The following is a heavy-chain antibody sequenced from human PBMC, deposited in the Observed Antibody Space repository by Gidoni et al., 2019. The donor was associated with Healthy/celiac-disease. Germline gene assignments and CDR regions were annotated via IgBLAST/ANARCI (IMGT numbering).Heavy chain of an antibody. CDR1: GGSISSSSYY. J-gene: IGHJ5*02. Sequence: QRQLQESGPGVVKPAETLSLTCTVPGGSISSSSYYWGWIRQPPGKGLEWIGSIYYSGSTYYNPSLKSRVTISVDTSKNQFSLKLSSVTAADTAVYYCASWSLWFGDFNLFDPWGQGTLVTVSS. V-gene: IGHV4-39*01. CDR3: ASWSLWFGDFNLFDP. D-gene: IGHD3-10*01. CDR2: IYYSGST.